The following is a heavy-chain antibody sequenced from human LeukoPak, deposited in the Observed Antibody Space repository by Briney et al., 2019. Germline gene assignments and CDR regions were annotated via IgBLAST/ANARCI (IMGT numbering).Heavy chain of an antibody. Sequence: GASLQISCKGSGYSFTSYWIGWVRQMPGKGLEWMGIIYPGDSDTRYSPSFQGQVTISADKSISTAYLQWSSLKASDTAMYYCARQPIMYYYDSSGPADIWGQGTMVTVSS. V-gene: IGHV5-51*01. CDR1: GYSFTSYW. CDR3: ARQPIMYYYDSSGPADI. CDR2: IYPGDSDT. D-gene: IGHD3-22*01. J-gene: IGHJ3*02.